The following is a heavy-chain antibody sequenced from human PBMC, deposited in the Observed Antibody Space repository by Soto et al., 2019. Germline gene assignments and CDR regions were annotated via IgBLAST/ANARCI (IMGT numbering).Heavy chain of an antibody. V-gene: IGHV4-30-2*01. Sequence: QLQLQESGSGLVKPSQTLSLTCAVSGGSISSGGYSWSWIRQPPGKGLEWIGYIYHSGSTYYNPYLKCRDTISVDKSNNQFSLKVSSVTAQDTDVYYCARVPSPWGQGTLVTVSS. J-gene: IGHJ5*02. CDR3: ARVPSP. CDR2: IYHSGST. CDR1: GGSISSGGYS. D-gene: IGHD3-10*01.